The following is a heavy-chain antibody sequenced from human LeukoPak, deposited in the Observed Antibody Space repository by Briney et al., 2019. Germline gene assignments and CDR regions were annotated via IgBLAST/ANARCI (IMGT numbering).Heavy chain of an antibody. CDR3: ARDRSGRYSYAFDI. J-gene: IGHJ3*02. CDR2: ISSSSSYI. V-gene: IGHV3-21*01. CDR1: GFTFSSYS. D-gene: IGHD1-26*01. Sequence: PGESLRLSCAASGFTFSSYSMNWVRQAPGKGLEWVSSISSSSSYIYYADSVKGRFTISRDNAKNTLYLQMNSLRAEDTAVYYCARDRSGRYSYAFDIWGQGTMATVSS.